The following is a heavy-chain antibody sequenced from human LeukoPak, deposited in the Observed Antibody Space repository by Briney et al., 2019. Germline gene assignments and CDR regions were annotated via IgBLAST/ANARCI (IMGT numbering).Heavy chain of an antibody. CDR2: IYYSGST. J-gene: IGHJ4*02. CDR3: ARDRGYYFDY. D-gene: IGHD3-10*01. CDR1: GGSISSYY. V-gene: IGHV4-59*01. Sequence: SETLSLTCTVSGGSISSYYWSWIRQPPGKGLEWIGYIYYSGSTNYNPSLKSRVTISVDTSKNQFSLKLSSVTAADTAVYYRARDRGYYFDYWGQGTLVTVSS.